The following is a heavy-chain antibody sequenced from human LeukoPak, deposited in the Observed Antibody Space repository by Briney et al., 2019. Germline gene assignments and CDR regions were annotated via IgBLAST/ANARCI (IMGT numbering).Heavy chain of an antibody. V-gene: IGHV3-30*07. J-gene: IGHJ4*02. D-gene: IGHD5-18*01. CDR1: GLTFSTYA. Sequence: GGSLRLSCSASGLTFSTYAMHWLRQAPGKGLEWVAVTSHDGSKKNYADSVKGRFTISRDNSKNTLFLQMNSLRAEDTAVYYCARGGYNYGNFDYWGQGTLVTVSS. CDR3: ARGGYNYGNFDY. CDR2: TSHDGSKK.